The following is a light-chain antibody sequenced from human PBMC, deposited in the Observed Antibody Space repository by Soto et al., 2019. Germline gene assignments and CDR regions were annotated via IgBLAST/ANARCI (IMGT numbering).Light chain of an antibody. J-gene: IGKJ5*01. V-gene: IGKV3-11*01. Sequence: ESVLTQSAATLSLYPGERATLSCRTSQSVSSYFAWYQQKPGRAPRLLIYDASNRATGIPARFIGSGSGTDFTLTISSLEPEDFAVYYCQQRSNWPITFGQGTRLEIK. CDR2: DAS. CDR1: QSVSSY. CDR3: QQRSNWPIT.